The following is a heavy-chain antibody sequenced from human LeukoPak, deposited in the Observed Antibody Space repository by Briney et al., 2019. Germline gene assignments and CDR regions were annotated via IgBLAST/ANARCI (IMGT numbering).Heavy chain of an antibody. CDR1: GYTFTSYY. D-gene: IGHD3-3*01. CDR3: ARAPRNPVRGYYDFWSGVGMDV. Sequence: GASVKVSCKASGYTFTSYYMHWVRQAPGQGLEWMGIINPSGGSTSYAQKFQGRVTMTRDTSTSTVYMELSSLRSEDTAVYYCARAPRNPVRGYYDFWSGVGMDVWGQGTTVTVSS. CDR2: INPSGGST. V-gene: IGHV1-46*01. J-gene: IGHJ6*02.